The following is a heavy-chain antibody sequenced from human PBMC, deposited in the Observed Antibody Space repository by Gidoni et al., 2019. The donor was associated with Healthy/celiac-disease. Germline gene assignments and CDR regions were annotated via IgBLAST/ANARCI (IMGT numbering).Heavy chain of an antibody. V-gene: IGHV3-23*01. CDR3: AKGGALGNV. CDR1: GFTFSSYA. CDR2: ISGCGGST. Sequence: EVQLLESGGGLVQLGGSLRLSCASSGFTFSSYAMSWVRQAPGKGLVWVSAISGCGGSTYYADSVKGRFTISRDNSKNTLYLQMNSLRAEDTAVYYCAKGGALGNVWGQGTTVTVSS. J-gene: IGHJ6*02.